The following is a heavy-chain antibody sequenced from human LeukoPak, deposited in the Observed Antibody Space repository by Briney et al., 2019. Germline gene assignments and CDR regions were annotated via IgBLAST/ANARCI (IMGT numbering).Heavy chain of an antibody. Sequence: SQTLSLTCTVSGGSISSGSYYWNWIRQPAGKGLEWIGSIYFSGSTYYNPSLKSRVTISMDTSKNHFFLRLTSVTAADTAIYYCAREYGKIDPTFDHWGQGTLVTVSS. CDR3: AREYGKIDPTFDH. CDR2: IYFSGST. V-gene: IGHV4-61*02. J-gene: IGHJ4*02. CDR1: GGSISSGSYY. D-gene: IGHD4-17*01.